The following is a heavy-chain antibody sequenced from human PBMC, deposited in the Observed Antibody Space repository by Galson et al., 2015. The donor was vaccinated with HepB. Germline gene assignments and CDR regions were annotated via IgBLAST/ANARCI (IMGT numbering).Heavy chain of an antibody. CDR2: ISAGISAYNGNT. CDR1: GYTFTSYG. D-gene: IGHD1-14*01. J-gene: IGHJ6*02. V-gene: IGHV1-18*01. CDR3: ARRKGMSGMDV. Sequence: QSGAEVKKPGESLKISCKASGYTFTSYGISWVRQAPGQGLEWMGWISAGISAYNGNTNYAQKLQGRVTMTTDTSTSTAYMELRSLRSDDTAVYYCARRKGMSGMDVWGQGITVTVSS.